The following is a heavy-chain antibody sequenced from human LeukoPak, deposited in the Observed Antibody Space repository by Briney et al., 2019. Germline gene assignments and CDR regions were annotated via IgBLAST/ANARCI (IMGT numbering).Heavy chain of an antibody. D-gene: IGHD2-21*02. V-gene: IGHV3-30*02. CDR2: IHYDGSNK. CDR3: AKEPGLFGPRGDWKYFDY. CDR1: GFTFSSYG. J-gene: IGHJ4*02. Sequence: GGSLRLSCAASGFTFSSYGIHWVRQAPGKGQEWVAFIHYDGSNKYYADSVKGRFTISRDNSKNTLYLQMNTLRAEDTSVYYCAKEPGLFGPRGDWKYFDYWGQGTLVTVSS.